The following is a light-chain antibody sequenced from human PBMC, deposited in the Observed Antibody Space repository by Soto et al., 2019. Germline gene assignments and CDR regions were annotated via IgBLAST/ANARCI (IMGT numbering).Light chain of an antibody. V-gene: IGKV1-39*01. CDR3: QQCYSSPRT. J-gene: IGKJ1*01. CDR1: QRISTY. CDR2: AAS. Sequence: DIQMTQSPSTLSAGVGDRVTITCRASQRISTYLNWYQQKPGKAPTLLIYAASGLQSGVPSRFSGGGSGTDFTLTINTLQPEDFATYLCQQCYSSPRTFGQGTKVEIK.